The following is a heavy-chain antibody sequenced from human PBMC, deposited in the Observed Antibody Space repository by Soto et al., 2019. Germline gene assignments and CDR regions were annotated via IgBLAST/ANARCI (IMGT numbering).Heavy chain of an antibody. CDR3: ARSDYDILTGYYFEGFDY. V-gene: IGHV1-2*04. CDR2: INPNSGGT. CDR1: GYTFTGYY. Sequence: ASVKVSCKASGYTFTGYYMHWVRQAPGQGLEWMGWINPNSGGTNYAQEFQGWVTMTRDTSISTAYVELSRLRSDDTAVYYCARSDYDILTGYYFEGFDYWGQGTLVTVSS. J-gene: IGHJ4*02. D-gene: IGHD3-9*01.